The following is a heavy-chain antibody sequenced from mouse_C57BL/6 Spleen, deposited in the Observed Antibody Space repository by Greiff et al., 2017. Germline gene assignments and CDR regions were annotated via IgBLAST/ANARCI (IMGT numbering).Heavy chain of an antibody. V-gene: IGHV1-18*01. CDR2: INPNNGGP. CDR3: ARSDYGNYGYAMGY. J-gene: IGHJ4*01. Sequence: VQLQQSGPELVKPGASVKIPCKASGYTFTDYNMDWVKQSHGKSLEWIGDINPNNGGPIYNQKFKGKATLTVDKSSSTAYMELRSLTSEDTAVYYCARSDYGNYGYAMGYWGQGTSVTVSS. D-gene: IGHD2-1*01. CDR1: GYTFTDYN.